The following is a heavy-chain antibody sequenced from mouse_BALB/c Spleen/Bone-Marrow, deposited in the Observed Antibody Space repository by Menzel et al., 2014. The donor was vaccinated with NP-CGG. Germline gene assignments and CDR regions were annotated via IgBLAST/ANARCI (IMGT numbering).Heavy chain of an antibody. CDR3: ARSGSSSGYFDY. CDR1: GFTFSSHG. D-gene: IGHD1-1*01. CDR2: ISSGSSTI. J-gene: IGHJ2*01. Sequence: EVQRVESGGGLVQPGGSRKLSCAASGFTFSSHGMHWVRQAPEKGLEWVAYISSGSSTIYYADTVMGRFTISRDNPKNTLFLQMTSLRSEDTAMYYCARSGSSSGYFDYWGQGTTLTVSS. V-gene: IGHV5-17*02.